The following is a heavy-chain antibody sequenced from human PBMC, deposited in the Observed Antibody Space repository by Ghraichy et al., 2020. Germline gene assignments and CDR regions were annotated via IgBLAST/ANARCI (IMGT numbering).Heavy chain of an antibody. V-gene: IGHV2-5*01. Sequence: SGPTLVKPTQTLTLTCTFSGFSLSTSGVGVGWIRQPPGKALEWLALIYWNDDKRYSPSLKSRLTITKDTSKNQVVLTMTNMDPVDTATYYCAHLRFLEWFGLENWFDPWGQGTLVTVSS. D-gene: IGHD3-3*01. CDR2: IYWNDDK. J-gene: IGHJ5*02. CDR3: AHLRFLEWFGLENWFDP. CDR1: GFSLSTSGVG.